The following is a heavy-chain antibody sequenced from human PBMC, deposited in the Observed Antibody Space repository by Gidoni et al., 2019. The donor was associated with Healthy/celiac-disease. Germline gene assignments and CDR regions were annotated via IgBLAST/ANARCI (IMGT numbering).Heavy chain of an antibody. V-gene: IGHV2-5*01. J-gene: IGHJ4*02. Sequence: QITLKESGPTLVKPTQTLTLTCTFSGFSLSTSGVGVGWIRQPPGKALEWLDLIYWNDDKRYSPSLKSRLTITKDTSKNQVVLTMTNMDPVDTATYYCAHTPQPVLLWFGELPNQYYFDYWGQGTLVTVSS. D-gene: IGHD3-10*01. CDR1: GFSLSTSGVG. CDR2: IYWNDDK. CDR3: AHTPQPVLLWFGELPNQYYFDY.